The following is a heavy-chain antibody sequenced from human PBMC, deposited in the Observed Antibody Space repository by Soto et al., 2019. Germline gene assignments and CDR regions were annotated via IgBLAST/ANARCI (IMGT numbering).Heavy chain of an antibody. D-gene: IGHD2-21*02. J-gene: IGHJ6*02. V-gene: IGHV3-11*01. CDR2: ISPNGFDI. CDR3: AQTARLLGV. CDR1: GFTFTDFY. Sequence: QVQLVESGGGLVKPGGSLRLSCAASGFTFTDFYMSWIRQTPGRGPEWLSYISPNGFDISYADSVRGRFTMSRDNAKNSVYLKMNTLRAEDTAVYYCAQTARLLGVWGQGTGVTVSS.